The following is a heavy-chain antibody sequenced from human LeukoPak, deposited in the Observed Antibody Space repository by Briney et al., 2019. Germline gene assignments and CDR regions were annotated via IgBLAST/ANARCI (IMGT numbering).Heavy chain of an antibody. Sequence: GGSLRLSCAASGFTFSSYSMNWVRQAPGKGLEWVSYISSSSSSYIYYADSVKGRFTISRDNAKNSLYLQMNSLRAEDTAVYYCARKYGSGSYYYMDVWGKGTTVTVSS. CDR3: ARKYGSGSYYYMDV. CDR1: GFTFSSYS. V-gene: IGHV3-21*05. J-gene: IGHJ6*03. D-gene: IGHD3-10*01. CDR2: ISSSSSSYI.